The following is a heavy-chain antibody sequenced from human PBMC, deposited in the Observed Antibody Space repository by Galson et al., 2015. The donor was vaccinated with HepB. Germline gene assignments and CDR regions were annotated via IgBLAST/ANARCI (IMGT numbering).Heavy chain of an antibody. V-gene: IGHV4-61*02. J-gene: IGHJ4*02. CDR1: GGSISSGSYY. CDR2: IYTSGST. Sequence: TLSLTCTVSGGSISSGSYYWSWIRQPAGKGLEWIGRIYTSGSTNYNPSLKSRVTISVDTSKNQFSLKLSSVTAADTAVYYCARGTGYCSGGSCYFRGVNYYFDYWGQGTLVTVSS. D-gene: IGHD2-15*01. CDR3: ARGTGYCSGGSCYFRGVNYYFDY.